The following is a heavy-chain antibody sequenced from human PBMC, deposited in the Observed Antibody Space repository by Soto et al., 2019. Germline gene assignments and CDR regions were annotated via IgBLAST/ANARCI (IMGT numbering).Heavy chain of an antibody. V-gene: IGHV1-18*04. J-gene: IGHJ4*02. D-gene: IGHD1-7*01. CDR2: ISGYNGYT. Sequence: ASVKVSCKASGYTFTNYGISWVRPAPGQGPELMGWISGYNGYTRYAQKFQGRLTMTTDTSTSTAYMELRSLRSDDTAVYYCARDPGLLTGTTIPEPGYFDYWGQGTLVTVSS. CDR3: ARDPGLLTGTTIPEPGYFDY. CDR1: GYTFTNYG.